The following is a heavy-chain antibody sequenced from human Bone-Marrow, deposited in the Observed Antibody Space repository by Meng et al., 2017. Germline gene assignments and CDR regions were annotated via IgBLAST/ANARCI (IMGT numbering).Heavy chain of an antibody. D-gene: IGHD3-22*01. V-gene: IGHV3-21*01. CDR2: ISSSSSYI. CDR3: ARDDSSGYFGY. J-gene: IGHJ4*02. CDR1: GFTFSSYS. Sequence: LSLTCAASGFTFSSYSMNWVRQAPGKGLEWVSSISSSSSYIYYADSVKGRFTISRDNAKNSLYLQMNSLRAEDTAVYYCARDDSSGYFGYWGQGTLVTVSS.